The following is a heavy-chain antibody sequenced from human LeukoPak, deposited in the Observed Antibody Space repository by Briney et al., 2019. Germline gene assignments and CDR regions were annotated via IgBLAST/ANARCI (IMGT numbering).Heavy chain of an antibody. V-gene: IGHV5-10-1*01. J-gene: IGHJ4*02. CDR1: GYSFTSYW. CDR3: PRHNWNYGSFDY. Sequence: GESLKISCKGSGYSFTSYWISWVRQMPGKGLEWMGSIDPTDSYTTYSPSLQGHVTISADKSISTALLQLRSLKASDTARYYCPRHNWNYGSFDYWGQGTLVTVSS. D-gene: IGHD1-7*01. CDR2: IDPTDSYT.